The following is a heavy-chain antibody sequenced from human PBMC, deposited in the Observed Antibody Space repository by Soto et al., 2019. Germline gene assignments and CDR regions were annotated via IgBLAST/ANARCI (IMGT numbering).Heavy chain of an antibody. CDR2: ISGSGGST. CDR3: AKDQGRNDFWSGYYVLYGMDV. Sequence: GGSLRLSCAASGFTFSSYAMSWVRQAPGKGLEWVSAISGSGGSTYYADSVKGRFTISRDSSKNTLYLQMNSLRAEDTAVYYCAKDQGRNDFWSGYYVLYGMDVWGQGTTVTVSS. J-gene: IGHJ6*02. CDR1: GFTFSSYA. D-gene: IGHD3-3*01. V-gene: IGHV3-23*01.